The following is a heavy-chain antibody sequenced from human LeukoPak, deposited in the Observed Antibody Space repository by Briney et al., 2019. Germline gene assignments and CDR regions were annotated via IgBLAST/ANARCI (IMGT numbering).Heavy chain of an antibody. CDR3: AKDLQGFCSSTSCYTGEHV. V-gene: IGHV3-30*02. CDR1: GFTFSSYG. J-gene: IGHJ6*04. D-gene: IGHD2-2*02. CDR2: IRYGGSNK. Sequence: PGGSLRLSCAASGFTFSSYGMHWVRQAPGKGLEWVAFIRYGGSNKYYADSVKGRFTISRDNSKNTLYLQMNSLRAEDTAVYYCAKDLQGFCSSTSCYTGEHVWGKGTTVTVSS.